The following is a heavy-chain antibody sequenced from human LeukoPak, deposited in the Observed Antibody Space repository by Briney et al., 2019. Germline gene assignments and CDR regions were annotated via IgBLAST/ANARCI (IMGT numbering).Heavy chain of an antibody. CDR1: GYTFTSYG. J-gene: IGHJ4*02. V-gene: IGHV1-18*01. CDR2: ISAYNGNT. Sequence: EASVKVSCKASGYTFTSYGISWVRHAPGRGLEWMGWISAYNGNTNYAQKLQGRVTMTTDTSTSTAYMELRSLRSDDTAVYYCARYYVWGSYRSKYYFDYWGQGTLVTVSS. D-gene: IGHD3-16*02. CDR3: ARYYVWGSYRSKYYFDY.